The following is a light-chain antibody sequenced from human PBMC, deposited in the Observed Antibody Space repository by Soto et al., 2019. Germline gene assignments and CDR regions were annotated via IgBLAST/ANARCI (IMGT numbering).Light chain of an antibody. CDR2: KVS. V-gene: IGKV2-30*01. CDR3: MQGSQWPFT. Sequence: DAVMTQSPVSLPVTLGQPAAISCRSSQSLLVSNGNTFLHWFQQRPGQSPRRLIYKVSNRDSGVPDRFSGSGSGTEFTLKISRVEAEDVGIYYCMQGSQWPFTFGQGTKLEIK. CDR1: QSLLVSNGNTF. J-gene: IGKJ2*01.